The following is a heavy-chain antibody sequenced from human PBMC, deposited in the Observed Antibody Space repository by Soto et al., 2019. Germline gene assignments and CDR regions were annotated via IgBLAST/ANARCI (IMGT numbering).Heavy chain of an antibody. CDR3: ARAXPQWLVETPHYYYGMDV. V-gene: IGHV1-69*13. Sequence: SVKVSCKASGGTFSSYAISWVRQAPGQGLEWMGGIIPVFGTANYAQKFQGRVTITADESTSTAYMELSSLRSEDTAVYYCARAXPQWLVETPHYYYGMDVWGQGTTVTVSS. J-gene: IGHJ6*02. CDR2: IIPVFGTA. CDR1: GGTFSSYA. D-gene: IGHD6-19*01.